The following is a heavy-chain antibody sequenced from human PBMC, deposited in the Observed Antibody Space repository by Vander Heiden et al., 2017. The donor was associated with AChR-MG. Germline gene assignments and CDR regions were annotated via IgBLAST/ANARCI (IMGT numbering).Heavy chain of an antibody. V-gene: IGHV3-21*01. J-gene: IGHJ6*02. D-gene: IGHD2-21*02. Sequence: EVQLVESGGGLVKPGGSLRLSCAAPGFTFSSYSMNWVRQAPGKGLEWVSSISSSSSYIYYAHSVKGRVSISRDNAKNSLYLQMNSLRAEETAVYYCAREEHIVGGTAHHYGMDVWGQGTTVTVSS. CDR1: GFTFSSYS. CDR3: AREEHIVGGTAHHYGMDV. CDR2: ISSSSSYI.